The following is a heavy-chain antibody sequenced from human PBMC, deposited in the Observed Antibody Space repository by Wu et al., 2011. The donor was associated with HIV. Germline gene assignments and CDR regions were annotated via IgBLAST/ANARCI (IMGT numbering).Heavy chain of an antibody. CDR1: GGSFNNYA. CDR3: ARGVAATLLGPITYYGMDV. CDR2: IIPIFGTA. V-gene: IGHV1-69*06. D-gene: IGHD2-15*01. Sequence: QVQLVQSGAELKKPGSSVRVSCKTSGGSFNNYAINWMRQAPGQVLEWMGGIIPIFGTANYAQKFQDRVTITADKSTSTAYMELSSLRSEDTAVYYCARGVAATLLGPITYYGMDVWGQGTTGHRSP. J-gene: IGHJ6*02.